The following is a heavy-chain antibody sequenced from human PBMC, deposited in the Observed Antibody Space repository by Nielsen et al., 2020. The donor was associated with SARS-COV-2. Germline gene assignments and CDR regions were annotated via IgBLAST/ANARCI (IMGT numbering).Heavy chain of an antibody. CDR3: ARGVVATISGAYYYYGMDV. J-gene: IGHJ6*02. D-gene: IGHD5-12*01. Sequence: WVRQAPGQGLEWMAMINPIGGSTSYAQKFQGSVTVTRDTSTSTVYMELTRLRSEDTAVYYCARGVVATISGAYYYYGMDVWGQGTMVTVSS. V-gene: IGHV1-46*01. CDR2: INPIGGST.